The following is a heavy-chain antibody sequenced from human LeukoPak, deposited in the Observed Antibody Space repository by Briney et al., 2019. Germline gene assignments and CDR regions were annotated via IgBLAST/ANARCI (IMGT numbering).Heavy chain of an antibody. Sequence: GASVKASCKASGYTFTGYYMHWVRQAPGQGLEWMGWINPNSGGTNYAQKFQGRVTMTRDTSISTAYMELSRLRSDDTAVYYCARDALGYCTNGVCENWFDPWGQGTLVTVSS. CDR3: ARDALGYCTNGVCENWFDP. J-gene: IGHJ5*02. D-gene: IGHD2-8*01. CDR2: INPNSGGT. CDR1: GYTFTGYY. V-gene: IGHV1-2*02.